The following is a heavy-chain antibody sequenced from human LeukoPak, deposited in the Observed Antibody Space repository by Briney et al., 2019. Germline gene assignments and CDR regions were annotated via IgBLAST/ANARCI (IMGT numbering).Heavy chain of an antibody. CDR1: GFTFRNYW. D-gene: IGHD5-12*01. V-gene: IGHV3-7*01. CDR2: INQDGSEE. J-gene: IGHJ4*02. Sequence: GSLRLSCVASGFTFRNYWMTWVRQAPGKGLEWVAHINQDGSEEHYMDSVKARFTISRDNAKNSLSLQMNSLRAEDTAVYYCVRDGGVSGYDLLDYWGQGTLVTVSS. CDR3: VRDGGVSGYDLLDY.